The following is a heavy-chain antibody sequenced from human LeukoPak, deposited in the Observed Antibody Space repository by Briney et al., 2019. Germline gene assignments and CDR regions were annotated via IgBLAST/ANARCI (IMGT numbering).Heavy chain of an antibody. CDR2: ISYDGSNA. CDR3: ARAYYHDAFDI. V-gene: IGHV3-30*07. Sequence: PGGSLRLSCAASGFTFSMYALHWVRQAPGKGLEWVALISYDGSNADYVDSVKGRFTISRDNAKNSLYLQMNSLRAEDTAVYYCARAYYHDAFDIWGQGTMVTVSS. J-gene: IGHJ3*02. CDR1: GFTFSMYA. D-gene: IGHD3-10*01.